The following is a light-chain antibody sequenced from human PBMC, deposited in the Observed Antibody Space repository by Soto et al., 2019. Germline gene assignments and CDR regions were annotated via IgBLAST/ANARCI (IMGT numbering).Light chain of an antibody. V-gene: IGKV2-30*01. CDR2: QVS. CDR3: MQGTHWPKT. Sequence: DVVMTQSPLSLTVTVGQPASISCRSSQSLGYSDGNTYLSWFQQGPGQSPRRLIYQVSKRDSGVPDRFSVSGSGTDFTLKISRVEADEVGIYYCMQGTHWPKTFGQGTKVEIK. J-gene: IGKJ1*01. CDR1: QSLGYSDGNTY.